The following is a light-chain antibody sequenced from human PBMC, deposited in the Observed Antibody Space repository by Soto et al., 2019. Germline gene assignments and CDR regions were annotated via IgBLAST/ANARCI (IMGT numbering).Light chain of an antibody. V-gene: IGLV2-8*01. J-gene: IGLJ2*01. CDR3: SSYAGSDILQV. CDR1: SSDVGGYNS. CDR2: EVS. Sequence: QSALTQPPSASGSPGQSVTISCTGTSSDVGGYNSVSWYQQLTGKAPKLMIYEVSQRPSGVPDCFSGSKSGNTASLTVSGLQAEDEADYYCSSYAGSDILQVFGGGTKLTVL.